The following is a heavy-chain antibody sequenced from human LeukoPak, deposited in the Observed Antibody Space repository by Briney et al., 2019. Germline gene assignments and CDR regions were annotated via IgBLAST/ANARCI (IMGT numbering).Heavy chain of an antibody. CDR2: ISYDGSNK. CDR3: AKDGYNQGPFDY. D-gene: IGHD5-24*01. J-gene: IGHJ4*02. V-gene: IGHV3-30*04. Sequence: GGSLRLSCAASGFTFSNYAMHWVRQAPGKGLEWVAVISYDGSNKYYADSVKGRFTISRDNSKNTLYLQMNSLRAEDTAVYYCAKDGYNQGPFDYWGQGTLVTVSS. CDR1: GFTFSNYA.